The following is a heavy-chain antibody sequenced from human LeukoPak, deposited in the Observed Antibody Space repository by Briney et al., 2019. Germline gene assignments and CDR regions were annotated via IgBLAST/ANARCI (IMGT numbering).Heavy chain of an antibody. CDR1: GFTVSGNY. CDR3: ARESVTSGWYLY. CDR2: IYKEGNT. Sequence: GGSLRLSRAASGFTVSGNYMSWVRQAPGKGLQWVSTIYKEGNTFYADSVRGRFTLSRDNSKNTLYLQMNSLRAEDTAIYYCARESVTSGWYLYWGQGTLVTVSS. J-gene: IGHJ4*02. V-gene: IGHV3-53*01. D-gene: IGHD6-19*01.